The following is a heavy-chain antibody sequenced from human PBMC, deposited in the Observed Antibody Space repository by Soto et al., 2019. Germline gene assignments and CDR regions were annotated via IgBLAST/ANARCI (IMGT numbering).Heavy chain of an antibody. CDR1: GFTFSSYA. CDR2: ISYDGSNK. CDR3: ARNKADYYYYGMDV. J-gene: IGHJ6*02. Sequence: QVPLVESGGGVVQPGRSLRLSCAASGFTFSSYAMHWVRQAPGKGLEWVAVISYDGSNKYYADSVKGRFTISRDNSKNTLYLQMNSLRAEDTAVYYCARNKADYYYYGMDVWGQGTTVTVSS. V-gene: IGHV3-30-3*01.